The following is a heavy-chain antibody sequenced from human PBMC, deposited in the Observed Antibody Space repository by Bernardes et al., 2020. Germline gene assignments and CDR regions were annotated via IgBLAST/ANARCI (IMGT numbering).Heavy chain of an antibody. D-gene: IGHD6-6*01. CDR3: AKSAARREGHYYYYGMDV. Sequence: GGSLRLSCAASGFTFSSYAMSWVRQAPGKGLEWVSAISGSGGSTYYADSVKGRFTISRDNSKNTLYLQMNSLRAEDTAVYYCAKSAARREGHYYYYGMDVWGKGTTVTVSS. J-gene: IGHJ6*04. CDR2: ISGSGGST. V-gene: IGHV3-23*01. CDR1: GFTFSSYA.